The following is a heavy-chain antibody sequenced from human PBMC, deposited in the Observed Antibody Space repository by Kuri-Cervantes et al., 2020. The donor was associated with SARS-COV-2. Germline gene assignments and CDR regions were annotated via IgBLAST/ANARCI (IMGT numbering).Heavy chain of an antibody. Sequence: GASVKVSCKASRYTFTGYYMHWGRQAPGQGLEWMGWINPNSGGTNYAQKFQGRVTMTGDTSISTAYMELSRLRSDDTAVYYCARDSATSRSAFDIWGQGTMVTVSS. CDR3: ARDSATSRSAFDI. CDR1: RYTFTGYY. J-gene: IGHJ3*02. V-gene: IGHV1-2*02. D-gene: IGHD6-13*01. CDR2: INPNSGGT.